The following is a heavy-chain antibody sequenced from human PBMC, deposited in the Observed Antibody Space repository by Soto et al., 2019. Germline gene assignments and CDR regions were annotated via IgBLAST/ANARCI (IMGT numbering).Heavy chain of an antibody. CDR3: ARVVRRITMILVDYFDY. CDR1: GGSISSSNW. D-gene: IGHD3-22*01. CDR2: IYHSGST. Sequence: AETLSLTCAVSGGSISSSNWWSWVRQPPGKGLEWIGEIYHSGSTNYNPSLKSRVTISVDKSKNQFSLKLSSVTAADTAVYYCARVVRRITMILVDYFDYWGQGTLVTVSS. J-gene: IGHJ4*02. V-gene: IGHV4-4*02.